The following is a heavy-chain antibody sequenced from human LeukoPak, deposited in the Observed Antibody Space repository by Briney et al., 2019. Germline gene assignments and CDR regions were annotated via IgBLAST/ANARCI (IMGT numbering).Heavy chain of an antibody. Sequence: PSQTLSLTCTVSGGSISSGGYYWSWIRQHPGKGLEWIGYIDYSGSTYYNPSLKGRVTISVDTSKNQFSLRLSSVTAADTAVYCCARDNRIVATSIAAGAFDIWGQGTMVTVSS. J-gene: IGHJ3*02. CDR3: ARDNRIVATSIAAGAFDI. CDR1: GGSISSGGYY. CDR2: IDYSGST. V-gene: IGHV4-31*03. D-gene: IGHD5-12*01.